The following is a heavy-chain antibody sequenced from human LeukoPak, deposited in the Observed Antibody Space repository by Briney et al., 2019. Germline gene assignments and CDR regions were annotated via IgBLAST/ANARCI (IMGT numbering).Heavy chain of an antibody. CDR1: GGTFSSYA. CDR2: IIPIFGTA. J-gene: IGHJ4*02. CDR3: ARDGPTRRSFDY. Sequence: SVKVSCKSSGGTFSSYAISWVRQAPGQGLEWMGGIIPIFGTANYAQKFQGRVTITADESTSTAYMELSSLRSEDTAVYYCARDGPTRRSFDYWGQGTLVTVSS. V-gene: IGHV1-69*01. D-gene: IGHD2-2*01.